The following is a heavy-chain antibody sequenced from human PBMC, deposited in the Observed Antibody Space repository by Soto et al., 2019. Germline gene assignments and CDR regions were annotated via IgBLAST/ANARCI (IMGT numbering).Heavy chain of an antibody. Sequence: SAKVSCKASGGTFSSYAISWVRQAPGQGLEWMGGIIPIFGTANYAQKFQGRVTITADESTSTAYMELSSLRSEDTDVYYCARNDYCSSTSCQLYRYYFDYWGQGTLVTVSS. V-gene: IGHV1-69*13. J-gene: IGHJ4*02. CDR1: GGTFSSYA. CDR3: ARNDYCSSTSCQLYRYYFDY. D-gene: IGHD2-2*01. CDR2: IIPIFGTA.